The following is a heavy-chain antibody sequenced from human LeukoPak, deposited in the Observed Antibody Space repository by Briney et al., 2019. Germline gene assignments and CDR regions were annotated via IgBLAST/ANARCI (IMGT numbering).Heavy chain of an antibody. J-gene: IGHJ5*02. CDR2: IYVSGST. V-gene: IGHV4-4*07. CDR3: AREAEMAAPSWLDV. CDR1: GGFISTYH. D-gene: IGHD5-24*01. Sequence: SETLSLTCTVSGGFISTYHWNWVRQPAGKGLEWIGRIYVSGSTEYDPFLKRRVSISLDKSKNQIFLNLTSVTAADTAVYYCAREAEMAAPSWLDVWGRGAPVTVSS.